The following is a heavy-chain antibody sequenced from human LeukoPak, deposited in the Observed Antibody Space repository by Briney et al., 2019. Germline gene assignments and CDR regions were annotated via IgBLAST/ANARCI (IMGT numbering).Heavy chain of an antibody. V-gene: IGHV1-69*13. J-gene: IGHJ4*02. CDR2: IIPIFGTA. CDR1: GYTFTSYD. CDR3: ARAKYYYGSGSYAYFDY. Sequence: SVKVSCKASGYTFTSYDINWVRQATGQGLEWMGGIIPIFGTANYAQKFQGRVTITADESTSTAYMELSSLRSEDTAVYYCARAKYYYGSGSYAYFDYWGQGTLVTVSS. D-gene: IGHD3-10*01.